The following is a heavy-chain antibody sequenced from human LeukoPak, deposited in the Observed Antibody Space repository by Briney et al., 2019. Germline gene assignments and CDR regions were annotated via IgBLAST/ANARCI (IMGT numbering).Heavy chain of an antibody. D-gene: IGHD6-19*01. Sequence: ASVKVSCKASGYTFTSYGISWVRQAPGQGLEWMGWISAYNGNTNYAQKLQGRVTMTTDTSTSTVYMELRSLRSDDTAVYYCARIAGYSSGWYEDYWGQGTLVTVSS. CDR3: ARIAGYSSGWYEDY. CDR2: ISAYNGNT. CDR1: GYTFTSYG. J-gene: IGHJ4*02. V-gene: IGHV1-18*01.